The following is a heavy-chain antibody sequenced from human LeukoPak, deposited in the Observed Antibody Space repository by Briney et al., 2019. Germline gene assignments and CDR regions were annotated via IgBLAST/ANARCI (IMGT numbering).Heavy chain of an antibody. D-gene: IGHD4-11*01. CDR3: ARSRMTRDAFDI. Sequence: ASVQVSCTASGYTFTGYYMHWVRQAPGQGLEWMGWIKPNSGGTHYAQKFQSRVTMTRETATSTAYMELSRLRSDDTAVYYCARSRMTRDAFDIWGQGTMVTVSS. CDR2: IKPNSGGT. V-gene: IGHV1-2*02. J-gene: IGHJ3*02. CDR1: GYTFTGYY.